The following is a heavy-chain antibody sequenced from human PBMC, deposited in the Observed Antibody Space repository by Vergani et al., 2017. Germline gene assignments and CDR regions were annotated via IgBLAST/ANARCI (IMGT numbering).Heavy chain of an antibody. J-gene: IGHJ5*02. V-gene: IGHV1-69*13. CDR2: IIPIFGTA. CDR1: GGTFSSYA. Sequence: QVQLVQSGAEVKKPGSSVKVSCKASGGTFSSYAISWVRQAPGQGLEWMGRIIPIFGTANYAQKFQGRVTITADESKSTAYMELSSLRSEDTAVYYCARDRRYSSSAPFSYNWFDPWGQGTLVTVSS. D-gene: IGHD6-13*01. CDR3: ARDRRYSSSAPFSYNWFDP.